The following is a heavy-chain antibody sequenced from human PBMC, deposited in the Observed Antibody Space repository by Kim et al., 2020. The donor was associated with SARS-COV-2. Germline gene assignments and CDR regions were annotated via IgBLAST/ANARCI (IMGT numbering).Heavy chain of an antibody. D-gene: IGHD1-26*01. CDR3: ARVGGYYYYYMDV. V-gene: IGHV4-34*01. Sequence: NYNPSLKSRVTISVDTSKNQFSLKLSSVTAADTAVYYCARVGGYYYYYMDVWGKGTTVTVSS. J-gene: IGHJ6*03.